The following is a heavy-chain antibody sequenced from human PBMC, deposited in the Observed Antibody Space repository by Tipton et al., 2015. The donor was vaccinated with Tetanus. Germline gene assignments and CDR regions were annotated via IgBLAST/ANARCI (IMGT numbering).Heavy chain of an antibody. CDR1: GLTISSYA. J-gene: IGHJ4*01. V-gene: IGHV3-33*08. CDR2: IWYDGSNK. CDR3: ATVGLVTASVKY. Sequence: SLRLSCAASGLTISSYAMSWLRQAPGKGLEWVALIWYDGSNKNYTDSVKGRFTISRDNSKNTLYLQMNSLSAEDTAVYYCATVGLVTASVKYWGQGTLVTVSS. D-gene: IGHD2-21*02.